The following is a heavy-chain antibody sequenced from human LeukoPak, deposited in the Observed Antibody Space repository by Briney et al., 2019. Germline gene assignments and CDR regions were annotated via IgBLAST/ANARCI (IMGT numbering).Heavy chain of an antibody. CDR2: IYTSGSI. CDR1: GGSISSYY. CDR3: AQVAGTPYYYYYYMDV. V-gene: IGHV4-4*07. J-gene: IGHJ6*03. Sequence: TLSLTCTVSGGSISSYYWSWIRQPAGKGLEWIGRIYTSGSINYNPSLKSRVTMSVDTSKNQFSLKLSSVTAADTAVYYCAQVAGTPYYYYYYMDVWGKGTTVSVSS. D-gene: IGHD6-19*01.